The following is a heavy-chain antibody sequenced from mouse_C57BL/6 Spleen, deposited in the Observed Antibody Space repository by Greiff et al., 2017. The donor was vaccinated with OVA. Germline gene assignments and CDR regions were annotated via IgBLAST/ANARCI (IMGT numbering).Heavy chain of an antibody. Sequence: VKLMESGTELVKPGASVKLSCKASGYTFTSYWMHWVKQRPGQGLEWIGNINPSNGGTNYNEKFKSKATLTVDKSSSTAYMQLSSLTSEDSAVYYCARWGYGSSYRYFDVWGTGTTVTVSS. D-gene: IGHD1-1*01. V-gene: IGHV1-53*01. CDR2: INPSNGGT. CDR1: GYTFTSYW. J-gene: IGHJ1*03. CDR3: ARWGYGSSYRYFDV.